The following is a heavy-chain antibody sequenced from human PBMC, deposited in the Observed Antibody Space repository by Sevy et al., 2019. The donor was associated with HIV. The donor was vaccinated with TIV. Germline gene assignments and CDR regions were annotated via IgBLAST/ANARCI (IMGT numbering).Heavy chain of an antibody. D-gene: IGHD3-9*01. V-gene: IGHV4-59*08. CDR2: IYYSGST. CDR1: GDSISSNY. CDR3: ARQSVTYDILTGWNYYGVDV. J-gene: IGHJ6*02. Sequence: PSETLSLTCTVSGDSISSNYWNWIRQPPGKGLEWIGYIYYSGSTNYNPSLKSRVTISVDTSKNQFSLRLSSVTAADTAVYYCARQSVTYDILTGWNYYGVDVWGQGTTVTVSS.